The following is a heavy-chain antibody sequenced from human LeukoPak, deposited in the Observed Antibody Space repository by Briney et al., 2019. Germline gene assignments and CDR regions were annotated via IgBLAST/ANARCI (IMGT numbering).Heavy chain of an antibody. CDR1: GGTFSSYA. J-gene: IGHJ4*02. D-gene: IGHD6-13*01. CDR2: IIPIFGTA. V-gene: IGHV1-69*05. Sequence: SVKVSCKASGGTFSSYAISWVRQAPGQGLEWMARIIPIFGTANYAQKFQGRVTITTDESTSTAYMELSSLRSDDTAVYYCAKREHGGAGYGTFDYWGQGTLVTVSS. CDR3: AKREHGGAGYGTFDY.